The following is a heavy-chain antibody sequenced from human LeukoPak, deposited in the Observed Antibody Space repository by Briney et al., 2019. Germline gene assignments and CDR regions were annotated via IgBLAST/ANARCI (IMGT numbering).Heavy chain of an antibody. V-gene: IGHV1-69*01. CDR2: IIPIFGTA. CDR1: GCTFSSYA. Sequence: SSGKVSCKASGCTFSSYAISWVRQAPGQGLEWMGGIIPIFGTANYAQKFQGRVTITADESTSTAYMELSSLRSEDTAVYYCARLNCSSTSCYSVYWNWFDPWGQGTLVTVSS. D-gene: IGHD2-2*02. CDR3: ARLNCSSTSCYSVYWNWFDP. J-gene: IGHJ5*02.